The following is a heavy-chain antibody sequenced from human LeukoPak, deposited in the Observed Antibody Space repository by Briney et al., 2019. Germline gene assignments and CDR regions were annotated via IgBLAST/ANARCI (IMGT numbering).Heavy chain of an antibody. CDR3: ARNSSGIHFDY. CDR2: INHSGST. Sequence: SETLSLTCAVYGGSFSGYYWSWIRQPPGKGLEWIGEINHSGSTSYKPSLKSRVTISVDTSKNQFSLKLSSVTAADTAVYYCARNSSGIHFDYWGQGTLVTVSS. D-gene: IGHD3-22*01. V-gene: IGHV4-34*01. CDR1: GGSFSGYY. J-gene: IGHJ4*02.